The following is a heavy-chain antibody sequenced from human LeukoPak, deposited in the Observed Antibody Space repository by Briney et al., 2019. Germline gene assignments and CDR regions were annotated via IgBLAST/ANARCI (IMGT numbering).Heavy chain of an antibody. CDR2: RSYDGSKE. CDR3: ARLYASTWDPFDY. V-gene: IGHV3-30*03. CDR1: GDSINSLD. Sequence: TLSLTCTVSGDSINSLDLWSWVRQPPGKGLEWVAVRSYDGSKEYYADSVKGRFITSRDNSKNTVYLQMNSLRVEDTAVYYCARLYASTWDPFDYWGQGTLVTVSS. D-gene: IGHD6-13*01. J-gene: IGHJ4*02.